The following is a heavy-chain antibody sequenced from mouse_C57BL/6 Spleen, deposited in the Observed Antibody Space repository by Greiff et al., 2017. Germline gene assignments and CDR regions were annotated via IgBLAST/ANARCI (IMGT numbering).Heavy chain of an antibody. Sequence: VKLQESGAELARPGASVTLSCKASGYTFTSYGIIWVKQRTGQGLEWIGEIYPRSGNTYYNEKFKGKATLTADKSSSTAYMELRSLTSEDSAVYFCARNGNFYLDYWGQGTTLTVSS. J-gene: IGHJ2*01. D-gene: IGHD2-1*01. CDR2: IYPRSGNT. V-gene: IGHV1-81*01. CDR3: ARNGNFYLDY. CDR1: GYTFTSYG.